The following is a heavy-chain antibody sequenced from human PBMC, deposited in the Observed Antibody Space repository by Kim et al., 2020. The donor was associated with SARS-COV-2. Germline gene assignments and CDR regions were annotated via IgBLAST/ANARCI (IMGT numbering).Heavy chain of an antibody. Sequence: GGSLRLSCAASGFTFIHYYMYWVRQVPGKGLVWVTRSNADGTSTLYADSVKGRFTISRDNAKNTVDLQMSGLRAEDTGVYYCARAYCAGDSCYVGLDYWGKGTLVTVSS. V-gene: IGHV3-74*01. CDR3: ARAYCAGDSCYVGLDY. CDR1: GFTFIHYY. CDR2: SNADGTST. D-gene: IGHD2-21*02. J-gene: IGHJ4*02.